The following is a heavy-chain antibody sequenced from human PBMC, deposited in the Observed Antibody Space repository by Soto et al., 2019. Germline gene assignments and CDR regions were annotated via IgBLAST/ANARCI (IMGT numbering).Heavy chain of an antibody. CDR3: ARAKAPLYSSSWYWFDP. D-gene: IGHD6-13*01. CDR2: IYYSGST. CDR1: GGSIGTYY. Sequence: SSETLSLTCTVSGGSIGTYYWSWIRQPPGKGLEWIGYIYYSGSTNYNPSLKSRVTISVDTSKNQFSLKLSSVTAADTAVYYCARAKAPLYSSSWYWFDPWGQGTLVTVSS. V-gene: IGHV4-59*08. J-gene: IGHJ5*02.